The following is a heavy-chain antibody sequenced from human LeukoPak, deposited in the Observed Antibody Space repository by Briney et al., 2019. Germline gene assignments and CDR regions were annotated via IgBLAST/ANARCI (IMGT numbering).Heavy chain of an antibody. Sequence: PSETLSLTCTVSGGSISSSSYYWGWIRQPPGKGLEWIGSIYYSGSTYYNPSLKSRVTISVDTSKNQFSLKLSSVTAADTAVYYCASPYYDILTGYLEYFQHWGQGTLVTVSS. J-gene: IGHJ1*01. CDR2: IYYSGST. V-gene: IGHV4-39*07. CDR1: GGSISSSSYY. CDR3: ASPYYDILTGYLEYFQH. D-gene: IGHD3-9*01.